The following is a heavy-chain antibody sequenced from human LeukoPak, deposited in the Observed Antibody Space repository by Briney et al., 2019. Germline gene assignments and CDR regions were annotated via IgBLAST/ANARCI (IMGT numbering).Heavy chain of an antibody. CDR3: ARETSGYDIRAFDI. CDR1: GYSISSGYY. J-gene: IGHJ3*02. V-gene: IGHV4-38-2*02. CDR2: IYHSGST. Sequence: SETLSLTCTVSGYSISSGYYWGWIRQPPGKGLEWIGSIYHSGSTYYNPSLKSRVTISVDTSKKQFSLKLSSVTAAGTAVYYCARETSGYDIRAFDIWGQGTMVTVSS. D-gene: IGHD5-12*01.